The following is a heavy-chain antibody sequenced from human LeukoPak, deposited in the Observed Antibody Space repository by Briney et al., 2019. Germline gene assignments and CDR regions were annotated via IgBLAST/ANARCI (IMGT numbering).Heavy chain of an antibody. Sequence: PGGSLRLSCAASGFTFTSYAMSWVRQTPGKGLEWVSSVSGSGDGTYYAYSVKGRFTISRDNSKKTLDLHMDSLRAEDTAVYYCAKERLGGNYGDYAVDYWGQGTMVAVSS. V-gene: IGHV3-23*01. D-gene: IGHD4-17*01. CDR1: GFTFTSYA. CDR2: VSGSGDGT. J-gene: IGHJ4*02. CDR3: AKERLGGNYGDYAVDY.